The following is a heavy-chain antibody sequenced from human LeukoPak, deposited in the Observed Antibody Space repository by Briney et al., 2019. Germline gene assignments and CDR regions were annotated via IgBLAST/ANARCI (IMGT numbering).Heavy chain of an antibody. CDR2: IDWDDDK. V-gene: IGHV2-70*11. Sequence: SGPTLVNPTQTLTLTCTFSGFSLSTSGMCVSWIRQPPGKALEWLARIDWDDDKYYSTSLKTRLTISKDTSKNQVVLTMTNMDPVDTATYYCARTLTNGALDAFDIWGQGTMVTVSS. D-gene: IGHD2-2*01. CDR1: GFSLSTSGMC. J-gene: IGHJ3*02. CDR3: ARTLTNGALDAFDI.